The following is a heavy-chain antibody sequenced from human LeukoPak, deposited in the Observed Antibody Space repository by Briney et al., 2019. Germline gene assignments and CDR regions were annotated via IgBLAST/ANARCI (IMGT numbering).Heavy chain of an antibody. CDR1: GGSFSGYY. CDR2: INHSGST. V-gene: IGHV4-34*01. Sequence: PSETLSLTCAVYGGSFSGYYWSWIRQPPGKGLEWIGEINHSGSTNYNPSLKSRVTISVDTSKNQFSLKLSPVTAADTAVYYCARNGLLTGKNFDYWGQGTLVTVSS. CDR3: ARNGLLTGKNFDY. J-gene: IGHJ4*02. D-gene: IGHD3-9*01.